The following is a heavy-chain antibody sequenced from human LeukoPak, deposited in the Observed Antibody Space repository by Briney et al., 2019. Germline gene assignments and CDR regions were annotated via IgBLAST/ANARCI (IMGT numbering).Heavy chain of an antibody. CDR2: INWNGGIT. D-gene: IGHD5-24*01. J-gene: IGHJ4*02. CDR3: ARVAMATILDY. CDR1: GFTFDDYG. V-gene: IGHV3-20*04. Sequence: GGSLRLSCAASGFTFDDYGMSWVRQAPGKGLEWVSGINWNGGITAYADSVKGRFTISRDNSKNTLYLQMNSLRAADTAVYYCARVAMATILDYWGQGTLVTVSS.